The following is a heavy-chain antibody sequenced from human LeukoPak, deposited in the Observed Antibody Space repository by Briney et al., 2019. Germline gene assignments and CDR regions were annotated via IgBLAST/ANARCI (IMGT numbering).Heavy chain of an antibody. D-gene: IGHD4-17*01. V-gene: IGHV3-66*01. CDR3: ARDVYGDYSGFHDY. J-gene: IGHJ4*02. CDR2: IYSGGST. Sequence: PGGSLRLSCAASGFTVSSNYMSWVRQAPGKGLEWVSVIYSGGSTYYADSVKGRFTISRDNSKNTLYLQMNSLRAEDTAVYYCARDVYGDYSGFHDYWGQGTLVTVSS. CDR1: GFTVSSNY.